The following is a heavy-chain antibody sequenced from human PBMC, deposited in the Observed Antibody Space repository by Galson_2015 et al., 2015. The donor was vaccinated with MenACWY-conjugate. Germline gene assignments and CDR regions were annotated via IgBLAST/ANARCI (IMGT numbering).Heavy chain of an antibody. CDR2: ISPDGSAT. CDR3: TSGLSTSYDYFDP. D-gene: IGHD5-12*01. V-gene: IGHV3-74*01. J-gene: IGHJ5*02. CDR1: GFTFNSYS. Sequence: SLRLSCAVSGFTFNSYSVHWVRQAPGKELIWVSRISPDGSATYYADSLKGRFTISRDNAKNTLFLQMNSLRVEDTAIYYCTSGLSTSYDYFDPSGQGTMVTVSS.